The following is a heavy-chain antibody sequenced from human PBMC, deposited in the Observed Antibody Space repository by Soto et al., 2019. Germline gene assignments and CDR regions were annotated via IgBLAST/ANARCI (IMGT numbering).Heavy chain of an antibody. D-gene: IGHD3-10*01. Sequence: EASVKVSCKASGGTFSSYAISWVRQAPGQGLEWMGGIIPIFGTANYAQKFQGRVTITADESTSTAYMELSSLRSEDTAVYYCARGFYYYGSGSYYLMDVWGQGTTVTVSS. V-gene: IGHV1-69*13. J-gene: IGHJ6*02. CDR3: ARGFYYYGSGSYYLMDV. CDR1: GGTFSSYA. CDR2: IIPIFGTA.